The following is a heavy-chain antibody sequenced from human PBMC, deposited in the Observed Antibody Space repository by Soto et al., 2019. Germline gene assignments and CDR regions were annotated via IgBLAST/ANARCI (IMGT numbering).Heavy chain of an antibody. CDR3: ALEMATYLAF. J-gene: IGHJ1*01. D-gene: IGHD5-12*01. CDR1: GGSVSSGSCY. Sequence: QLQLQESGPGLVKPSETLSLTCTVSGGSVSSGSCYWSWIRQPPGKGLEYIGYIYNSGSTNYNPHIQSRVTISLDESKNQFTLKLNSVTAADTAVYYSALEMATYLAFWGQGTLVIVSP. V-gene: IGHV4-61*01. CDR2: IYNSGST.